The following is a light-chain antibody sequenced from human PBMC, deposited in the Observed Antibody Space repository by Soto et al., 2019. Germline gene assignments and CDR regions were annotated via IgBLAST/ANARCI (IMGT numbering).Light chain of an antibody. V-gene: IGLV2-14*03. CDR2: DVN. CDR3: SSYTSSSTDV. CDR1: SSDVGGYDF. J-gene: IGLJ1*01. Sequence: QSVLTQPASVSGSPGQSITISCTGTSSDVGGYDFVSWYQQHPGKAPKLLIYDVNNRPSGVSDRFSGSKSGNTASLTISCLQAEDEADYYCSSYTSSSTDVFGTGTKVTVL.